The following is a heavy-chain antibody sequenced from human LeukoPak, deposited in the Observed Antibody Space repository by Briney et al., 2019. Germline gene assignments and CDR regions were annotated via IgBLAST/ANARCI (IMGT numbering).Heavy chain of an antibody. J-gene: IGHJ4*02. V-gene: IGHV3-7*01. CDR3: AKSYSNHFDY. CDR1: GFTFSSYW. D-gene: IGHD4-11*01. CDR2: IKQDGSEK. Sequence: QTGGSLRLSCAASGFTFSSYWMTWVRQAPGMGLEWVATIKQDGSEKYYVDSVRGRFTISGDNAKNSLYLQMNSLRAEDTAVYYCAKSYSNHFDYWGQGTLVTVSS.